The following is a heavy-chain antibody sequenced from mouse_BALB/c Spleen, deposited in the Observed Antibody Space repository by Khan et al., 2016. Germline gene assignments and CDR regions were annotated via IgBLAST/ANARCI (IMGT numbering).Heavy chain of an antibody. CDR2: IRNIANGYTT. CDR1: GFTFTDYY. Sequence: EVELVESGGGLVQPGGSLRLSCATSGFTFTDYYMSWVRQPPGKALEWLGFIRNIANGYTTEYSASVKGRFTISRDNSQSILYLQMNTLRAEDSATYYCARTGPFAYWGQGTLVTVAA. J-gene: IGHJ3*01. D-gene: IGHD4-1*01. V-gene: IGHV7-3*02. CDR3: ARTGPFAY.